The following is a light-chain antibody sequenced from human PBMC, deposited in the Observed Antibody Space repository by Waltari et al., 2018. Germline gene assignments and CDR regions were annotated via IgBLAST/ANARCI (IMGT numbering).Light chain of an antibody. CDR1: NSNIGRIL. V-gene: IGLV1-44*01. Sequence: QPALTRPPSASGTPGQRVTISCPGSNSNIGRILVNCYQLLPGVDPKLLISRDNPPPAGAPDRFAGSRSGHSACLAISGLQSEDEADDYCAAWDDSLNVSFGGGTKLTVL. CDR3: AAWDDSLNVS. J-gene: IGLJ2*01. CDR2: RDN.